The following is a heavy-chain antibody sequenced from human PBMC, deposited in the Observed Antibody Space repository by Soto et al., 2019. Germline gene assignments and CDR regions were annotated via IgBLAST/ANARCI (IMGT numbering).Heavy chain of an antibody. Sequence: QVQLVQSGAEVKKPGSSVKVSCLASRGTFNRYAINWVRQAPGHGLQWLGALVPQFCTQNYAQKLQDRVTLVADESTNTTSMELRGLTSDDTAVYYCARQNRDTPMVPFDVWGQGTLVTVSS. CDR1: RGTFNRYA. V-gene: IGHV1-69*01. D-gene: IGHD5-18*01. CDR3: ARQNRDTPMVPFDV. CDR2: LVPQFCTQ. J-gene: IGHJ4*02.